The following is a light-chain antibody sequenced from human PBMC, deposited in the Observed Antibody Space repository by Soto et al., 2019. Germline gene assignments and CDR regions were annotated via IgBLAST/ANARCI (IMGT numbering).Light chain of an antibody. J-gene: IGLJ3*02. Sequence: QSVLTQPASVSGSPGQSITISCTGTSSDVGGYNYVSWYQQHPGKAPKLMIYEVSYRPSGVSDRFSGSKSGNTASLTISGLQAEDEADYDCRSYTTSSTLVVFGGGTKVTVL. V-gene: IGLV2-14*01. CDR2: EVS. CDR3: RSYTTSSTLVV. CDR1: SSDVGGYNY.